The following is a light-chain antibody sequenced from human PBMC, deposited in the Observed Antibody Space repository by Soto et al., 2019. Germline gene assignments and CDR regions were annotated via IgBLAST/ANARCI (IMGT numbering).Light chain of an antibody. Sequence: EIVLTQSPGTLSLSPGERGTLSCRASQNLGTLYLAWFQQKSGQAPRLLIYSASRRATGIPDRFTGSGSGTDFTLTINRVEPEDFAVYFCQQYGDSPLTFGGGTKGDIK. J-gene: IGKJ4*01. CDR1: QNLGTLY. CDR3: QQYGDSPLT. V-gene: IGKV3-20*01. CDR2: SAS.